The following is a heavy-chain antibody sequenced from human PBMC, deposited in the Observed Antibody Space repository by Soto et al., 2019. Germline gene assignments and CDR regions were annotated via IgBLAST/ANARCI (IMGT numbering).Heavy chain of an antibody. CDR3: AKDDWDVKGGDRTVGAGPVGDN. CDR1: GFIFSLYD. Sequence: QVQLVESGGGVVQPGTSLRLSCAAAGFIFSLYDIHWVRQAPGKGLEWVSVISYDGRKTYYAASVQGRFTISRDNPKNTLYLQMNSLPTEDTAIYYCAKDDWDVKGGDRTVGAGPVGDNWGQGTLVTVSS. V-gene: IGHV3-30*01. CDR2: ISYDGRKT. D-gene: IGHD6-19*01. J-gene: IGHJ4*02.